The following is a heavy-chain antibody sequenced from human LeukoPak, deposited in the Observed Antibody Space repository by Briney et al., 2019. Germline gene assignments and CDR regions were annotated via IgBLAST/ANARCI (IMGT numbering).Heavy chain of an antibody. Sequence: TGGSLRLSCAASGFSFSNYWMNWVRQAPGKGLEWVANIKQDGSEKNYMDSVKGRFTISRDNAQNSLYLQMNRLGVEDTAVYYCARDAGYGYDRFDYWGQGTQVTVSS. J-gene: IGHJ4*02. V-gene: IGHV3-7*01. CDR3: ARDAGYGYDRFDY. D-gene: IGHD5-18*01. CDR2: IKQDGSEK. CDR1: GFSFSNYW.